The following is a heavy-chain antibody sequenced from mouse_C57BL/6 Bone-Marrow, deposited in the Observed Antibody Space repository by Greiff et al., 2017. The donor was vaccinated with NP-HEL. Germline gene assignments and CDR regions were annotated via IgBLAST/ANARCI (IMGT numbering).Heavy chain of an antibody. Sequence: EVNVVESGGGLVQPGASLRLSCAASGFTFTDYYMSWVRQPPGQAPEWLALIRNKANGYTTEYNSSVKGRFTIARANSPTILYLHINTLRAAASANYYCVKIDGCCVGFAYWGQGTLVTVSA. D-gene: IGHD2-3*01. CDR3: VKIDGCCVGFAY. J-gene: IGHJ3*01. V-gene: IGHV7-4*01. CDR1: GFTFTDYY. CDR2: IRNKANGYTT.